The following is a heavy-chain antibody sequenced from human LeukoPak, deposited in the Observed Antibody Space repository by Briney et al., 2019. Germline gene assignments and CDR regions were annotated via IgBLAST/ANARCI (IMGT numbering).Heavy chain of an antibody. D-gene: IGHD3-22*01. CDR3: ARHSSARLDAFDI. J-gene: IGHJ3*02. CDR1: GGSISSSSYY. V-gene: IGHV4-39*07. CDR2: IYYSGST. Sequence: SETLSLTCTVSGGSISSSSYYWGWIRQPPGKGLEWIGSIYYSGSTYYNPSLKSRVTISVDTSKNQFSLKLSSVTAADTAVYYCARHSSARLDAFDIWGQGTMVTVSS.